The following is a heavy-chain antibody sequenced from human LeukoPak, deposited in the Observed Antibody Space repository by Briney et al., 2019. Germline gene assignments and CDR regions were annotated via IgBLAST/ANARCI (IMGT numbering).Heavy chain of an antibody. Sequence: GASVKVSCKASGGTFSSYAISWVRQAPGQGLEWMGGIIPIFGTANYAQKFQGRVTITTDESTSTAYMELSSLRSEDTAVYYCARSTVTSHVYWYFDLWGRGTLITVSS. V-gene: IGHV1-69*05. J-gene: IGHJ2*01. CDR2: IIPIFGTA. CDR3: ARSTVTSHVYWYFDL. D-gene: IGHD4-17*01. CDR1: GGTFSSYA.